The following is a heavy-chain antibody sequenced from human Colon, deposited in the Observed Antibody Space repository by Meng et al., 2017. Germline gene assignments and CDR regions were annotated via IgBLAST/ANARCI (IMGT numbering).Heavy chain of an antibody. V-gene: IGHV3-11*01. D-gene: IGHD3-3*01. CDR3: VTQEWRGLHPSYFDL. J-gene: IGHJ4*02. CDR1: GFTFSDFY. Sequence: SLKFSCAGTGFTFSDFYMSWIRQAPGKGLEWISYNSDSGNTKYYGDSVKGRFTIARDNANNAMLLQMDNLRADGTAIYYCVTQEWRGLHPSYFDLWGQGTLVTVSS. CDR2: NSDSGNTK.